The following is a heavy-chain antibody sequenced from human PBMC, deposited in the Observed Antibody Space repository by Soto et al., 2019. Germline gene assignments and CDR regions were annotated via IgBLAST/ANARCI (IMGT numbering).Heavy chain of an antibody. V-gene: IGHV3-30-3*01. J-gene: IGHJ6*02. CDR1: GFTFSSYA. Sequence: QVQLEESGGGVVQPGRSLRLSCVGTGFTFSSYAIHWVRQAPGKGLEWVAVISNDGTNKYYADSVEGRITISRDNSKNTLYLQLHSLRSEVTAVYYCARGTTLAIFDYGMDVWGQGDTVNVSS. CDR3: ARGTTLAIFDYGMDV. D-gene: IGHD3-3*01. CDR2: ISNDGTNK.